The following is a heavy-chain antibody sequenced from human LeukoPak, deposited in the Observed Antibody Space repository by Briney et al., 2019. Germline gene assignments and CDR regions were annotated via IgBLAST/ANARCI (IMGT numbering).Heavy chain of an antibody. CDR1: GFTFSSYS. J-gene: IGHJ6*04. CDR2: ISSSSSYI. V-gene: IGHV3-21*01. Sequence: GGSLRLSCAASGFTFSSYSMNWVRQAPGEGLEWVSSISSSSSYIYYADSVKGRFTISRDNAKNSLYLQMNSLRAEDTAVYYCAREGVVVVAAYYYYGMDVWGKGTTVTVSS. CDR3: AREGVVVVAAYYYYGMDV. D-gene: IGHD2-15*01.